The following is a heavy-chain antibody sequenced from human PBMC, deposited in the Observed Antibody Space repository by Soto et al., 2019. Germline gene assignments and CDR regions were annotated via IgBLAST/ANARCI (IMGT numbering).Heavy chain of an antibody. CDR2: ISGRGGSA. CDR1: GLPVSSDA. CDR3: AKPSVPRPRKTVPFDF. D-gene: IGHD4-17*01. J-gene: IGHJ5*01. V-gene: IGHV3-23*01. Sequence: GGSRRLSARAFGLPVSSDAMSWVGQATGRGREWVSAISGRGGSAYFADSVKGRFTISRDTSKHTLYLQMPSMRAADKAVYYCAKPSVPRPRKTVPFDFWGQGTQVTVS.